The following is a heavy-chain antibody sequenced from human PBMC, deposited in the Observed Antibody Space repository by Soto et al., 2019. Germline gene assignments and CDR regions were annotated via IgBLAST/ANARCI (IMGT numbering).Heavy chain of an antibody. CDR1: GGSFSGYY. V-gene: IGHV4-34*01. J-gene: IGHJ4*02. D-gene: IGHD6-13*01. CDR3: ARGRVYSSSWLGNYYYFDY. CDR2: INHSGST. Sequence: SETLSLTCAVYGGSFSGYYWSWIRQPPGKGLEWIGEINHSGSTNYNPSLKSRVTISVDTSKNQFSLKLSSVTAADTAVYYCARGRVYSSSWLGNYYYFDYWGQGTLVTVSS.